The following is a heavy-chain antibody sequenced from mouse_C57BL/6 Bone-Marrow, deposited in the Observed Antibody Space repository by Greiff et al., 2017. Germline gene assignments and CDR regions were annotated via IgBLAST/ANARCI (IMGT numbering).Heavy chain of an antibody. CDR2: INPNYGTT. Sequence: EVQLQQSGPELVKPGASVKISCKASGYSFTDYNMHWVKQSTGKSLEWVGVINPNYGTTSYNQKFKGKATVTVDQSSSPPYMPINSLTSEDSAVYDSARRGWLLRWYFDVWGTGTTVTVSS. CDR3: ARRGWLLRWYFDV. CDR1: GYSFTDYN. J-gene: IGHJ1*03. D-gene: IGHD2-3*01. V-gene: IGHV1-39*01.